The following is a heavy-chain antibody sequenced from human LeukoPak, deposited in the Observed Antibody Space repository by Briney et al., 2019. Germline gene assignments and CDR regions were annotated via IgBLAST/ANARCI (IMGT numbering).Heavy chain of an antibody. Sequence: ASVKVSCKASGYTFTGYYLHWVRQAPAPGLEWMGWINPNSGGTNYAQKFQGRVTMTRDTSISTAYMELSRLRSDDTAVYYCARGGGYSGYDFLDYWGQGILVTVSS. J-gene: IGHJ4*02. CDR2: INPNSGGT. V-gene: IGHV1-2*02. D-gene: IGHD5-12*01. CDR3: ARGGGYSGYDFLDY. CDR1: GYTFTGYY.